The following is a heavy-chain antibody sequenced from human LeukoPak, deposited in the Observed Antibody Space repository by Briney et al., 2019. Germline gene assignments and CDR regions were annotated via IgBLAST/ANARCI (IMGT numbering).Heavy chain of an antibody. CDR2: ISGSGGST. V-gene: IGHV3-23*01. D-gene: IGHD2-2*02. Sequence: GGSLRLSRAASGFTFSSYAMSWVRQAPGKGLEWVSAISGSGGSTYYADSVKGRFTISRDNSKNTLYLQMNSLRAEDTAVYYCAKVMGYCSSTSCYTFDYWGQGTLVTVSS. CDR3: AKVMGYCSSTSCYTFDY. CDR1: GFTFSSYA. J-gene: IGHJ4*02.